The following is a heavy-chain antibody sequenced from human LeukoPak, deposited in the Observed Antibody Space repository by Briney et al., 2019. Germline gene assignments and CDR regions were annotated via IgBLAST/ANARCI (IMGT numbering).Heavy chain of an antibody. D-gene: IGHD5-18*01. CDR1: GYPFTSYY. CDR2: INPSGGST. CDR3: AREPGRGYIRATFDY. V-gene: IGHV1-46*01. J-gene: IGHJ4*02. Sequence: ASVKVSCTASGYPFTSYYMHWVRQAPGQGPEWMGIINPSGGSTSYAQKFQGRVTMTRDTSTSTVYMELSSLRSEDTAVHYCAREPGRGYIRATFDYWGQGTLVTVSS.